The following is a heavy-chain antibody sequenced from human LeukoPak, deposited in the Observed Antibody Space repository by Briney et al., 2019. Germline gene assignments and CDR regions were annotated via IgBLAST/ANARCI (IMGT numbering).Heavy chain of an antibody. CDR1: GFTFTTYD. D-gene: IGHD6-6*01. CDR3: ARDDASTARASGMDV. Sequence: GESLRLSCAASGFTFTTYDMNWVRQAPGKGLEWVSYISRDSAYMYLADSVKGRFTISRDNAKNLLYLQMNSLRGEDTAVYYCARDDASTARASGMDVWGKGTTVTVSS. V-gene: IGHV3-21*01. J-gene: IGHJ6*04. CDR2: ISRDSAYM.